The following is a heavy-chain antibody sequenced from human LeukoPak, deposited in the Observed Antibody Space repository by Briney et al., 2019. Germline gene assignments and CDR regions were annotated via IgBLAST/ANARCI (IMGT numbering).Heavy chain of an antibody. J-gene: IGHJ4*02. CDR3: ARDGGWWRFDF. D-gene: IGHD2-8*02. Sequence: GGSLRLSCVASGLNFNSRWMDWVRRAPGQGLEWVASIKEDGSETHYVDSVRGRFTISRDDDKNSLYLQMNNLRAEDTAMYYCARDGGWWRFDFWGQGALVTVSS. CDR2: IKEDGSET. V-gene: IGHV3-7*03. CDR1: GLNFNSRW.